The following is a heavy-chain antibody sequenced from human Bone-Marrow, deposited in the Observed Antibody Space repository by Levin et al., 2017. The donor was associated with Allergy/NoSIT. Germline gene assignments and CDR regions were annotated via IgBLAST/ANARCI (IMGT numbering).Heavy chain of an antibody. V-gene: IGHV5-51*01. CDR1: GYSFTSYW. D-gene: IGHD4-11*01. CDR2: IYPGDSDT. J-gene: IGHJ5*02. CDR3: ARRQFSNYSNYVGSRVSWFDP. Sequence: VASVKVSCKGSGYSFTSYWIGWVRQMPGKGLAWMGIIYPGDSDTRYSPSFQGQVTISADKSISTAYLQWSSLKASDTAMYYCARRQFSNYSNYVGSRVSWFDPWGQGTLVTVSS.